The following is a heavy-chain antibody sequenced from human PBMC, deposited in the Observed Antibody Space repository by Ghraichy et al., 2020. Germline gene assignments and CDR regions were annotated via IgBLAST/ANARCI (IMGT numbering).Heavy chain of an antibody. CDR2: ISGSGGST. J-gene: IGHJ6*02. Sequence: LNISCAASGFTFSSYAMSWVRQVPGKGLEWVSAISGSGGSTYYADSVKGRFTISRDNSKNTLYLQMNSLRAEDTAVYYCAKGSSAGGSSWYRLYYYGMDVWGQGTTVTVSS. D-gene: IGHD6-13*01. CDR3: AKGSSAGGSSWYRLYYYGMDV. CDR1: GFTFSSYA. V-gene: IGHV3-23*01.